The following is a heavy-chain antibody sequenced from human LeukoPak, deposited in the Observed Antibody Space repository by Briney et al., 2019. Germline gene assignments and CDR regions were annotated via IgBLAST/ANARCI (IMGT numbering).Heavy chain of an antibody. V-gene: IGHV4-38-2*01. D-gene: IGHD3-22*01. Sequence: SETLSLTCAVSGYSISSGYHWGWIRQPPGKGLEWIGSIYHSGSTYYKPSLKSRITISVDTSKNHFSLKLSSVTAADTAVYYCARIVVASPIDYWGQGTLVTVSS. CDR3: ARIVVASPIDY. CDR2: IYHSGST. CDR1: GYSISSGYH. J-gene: IGHJ4*02.